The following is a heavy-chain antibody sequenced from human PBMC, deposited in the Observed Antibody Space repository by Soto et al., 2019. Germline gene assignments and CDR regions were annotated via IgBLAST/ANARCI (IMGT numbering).Heavy chain of an antibody. CDR3: GRHTTAAGVGDYFYYGVDV. D-gene: IGHD6-25*01. CDR1: GGSISSDY. V-gene: IGHV4-59*08. Sequence: PSETLSLTCTVSGGSISSDYWSWIRQPPGKGLEWIGYIYYSGNTNYNPSLKSRVAVSVDTSKNQFSLKLSSVTAADTAVYYCGRHTTAAGVGDYFYYGVDVWGQGTTVT. CDR2: IYYSGNT. J-gene: IGHJ6*02.